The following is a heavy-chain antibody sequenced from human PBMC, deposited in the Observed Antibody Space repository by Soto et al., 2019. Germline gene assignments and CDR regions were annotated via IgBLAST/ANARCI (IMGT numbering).Heavy chain of an antibody. V-gene: IGHV1-24*01. CDR1: GYTLTELS. J-gene: IGHJ6*02. CDR3: ATCEGVGATYYYYGMDV. D-gene: IGHD1-26*01. Sequence: AASVKVSCKVSGYTLTELSMHWVRQAPGKGLEWMGGFDPEDGETIYAQKFQGRVTMTEDTSTDTAYMELSSLRSEDTAVYYCATCEGVGATYYYYGMDVWGQGTTVTSP. CDR2: FDPEDGET.